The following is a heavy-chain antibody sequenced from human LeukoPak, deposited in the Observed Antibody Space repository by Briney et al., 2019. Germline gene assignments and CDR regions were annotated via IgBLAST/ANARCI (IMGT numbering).Heavy chain of an antibody. CDR3: ARVPRVSSGYRRRPDDAFDI. CDR1: GYTFTSYD. Sequence: EASVTVSFKASGYTFTSYDINWVRQATGQGLEWMGWMNPNSGNTGYAQKFQGRVTMTRNTSISTAYMELSSLRSEDTAVYYCARVPRVSSGYRRRPDDAFDIWGQGTMVTVSS. D-gene: IGHD3-22*01. CDR2: MNPNSGNT. J-gene: IGHJ3*02. V-gene: IGHV1-8*01.